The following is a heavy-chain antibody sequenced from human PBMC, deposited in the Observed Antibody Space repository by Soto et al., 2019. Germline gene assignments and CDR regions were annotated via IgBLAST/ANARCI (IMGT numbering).Heavy chain of an antibody. J-gene: IGHJ6*02. D-gene: IGHD6-19*01. CDR2: IYTSASI. CDR3: ARDREAGYNFYYGMDV. V-gene: IGHV4-4*07. CDR1: GADINTYS. Sequence: SETLSLNCSVSGADINTYSWTWIRQPAGKGLEWIGRIYTSASINYNPSLKGRVTLSVDTSTNQVSLRLASVTAADTAIYYCARDREAGYNFYYGMDVWGQGTTVTVYS.